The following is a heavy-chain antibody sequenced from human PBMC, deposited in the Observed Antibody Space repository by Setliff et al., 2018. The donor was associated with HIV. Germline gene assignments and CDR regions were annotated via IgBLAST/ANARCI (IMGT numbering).Heavy chain of an antibody. CDR2: FYYSWNT. J-gene: IGHJ4*02. D-gene: IGHD3-22*01. V-gene: IGHV4-39*07. CDR3: ARGRSRYYYDGSGYYVDY. Sequence: PSETLSLTCSVSGGSIGRRSDCWGWIRQPPGKGLEWIGSFYYSWNTYYNPSLKGRVTLSVDTSKNQLSLKLSSVTAADTAVYYCARGRSRYYYDGSGYYVDYWSQGTLVTVSS. CDR1: GGSIGRRSDC.